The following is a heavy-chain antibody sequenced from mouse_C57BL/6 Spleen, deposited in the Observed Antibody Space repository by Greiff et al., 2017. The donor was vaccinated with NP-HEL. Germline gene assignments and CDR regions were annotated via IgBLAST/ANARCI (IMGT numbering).Heavy chain of an antibody. Sequence: EVKVVESGGGLVKPGGSLKLSCAASGFTFSSYAMSWVRQTPEKRLEWVATISDGGSYTYYPDNVKGRFTISRDNAKNNLYLQMSHLKSEDTAMYYCARDGSMIRNWFAYWGQGTLVTVSA. V-gene: IGHV5-4*01. CDR1: GFTFSSYA. CDR3: ARDGSMIRNWFAY. CDR2: ISDGGSYT. J-gene: IGHJ3*01. D-gene: IGHD2-4*01.